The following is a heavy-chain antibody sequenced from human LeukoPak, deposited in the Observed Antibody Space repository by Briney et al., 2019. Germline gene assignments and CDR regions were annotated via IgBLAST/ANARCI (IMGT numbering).Heavy chain of an antibody. CDR2: IRSKAYGGTT. V-gene: IGHV3-49*04. Sequence: GGSLRLSCAASGFTFSTHAMSWVRQAPGKGLEWVGFIRSKAYGGTTEYAASVKGRFTISRDDSKSIAYLQMNSLKTEDTAVYYCRAAVAGTGGGYFDNWGQGTLVTVSS. CDR1: GFTFSTHA. CDR3: RAAVAGTGGGYFDN. J-gene: IGHJ4*02. D-gene: IGHD6-19*01.